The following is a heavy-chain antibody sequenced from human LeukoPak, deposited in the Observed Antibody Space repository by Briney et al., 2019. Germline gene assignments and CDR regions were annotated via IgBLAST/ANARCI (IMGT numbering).Heavy chain of an antibody. J-gene: IGHJ3*02. V-gene: IGHV1-46*01. D-gene: IGHD6-13*01. CDR2: INPSGGST. CDR1: KYTFTSYF. CDR3: ATDQEQQLANAFDI. Sequence: ASVKVSCKASKYTFTSYFMHWVRQAPGQGLEWMGIINPSGGSTSYAQKFQGRVTMTEDTSTDTAYMELSSLRSEDTAVYYCATDQEQQLANAFDIWGQGTMVTVSS.